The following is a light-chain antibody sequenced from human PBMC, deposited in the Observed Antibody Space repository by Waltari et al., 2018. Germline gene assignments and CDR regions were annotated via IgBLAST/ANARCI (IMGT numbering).Light chain of an antibody. CDR2: DNN. Sequence: QSVLTQPPSVSGAPGQRITISCTGTSTHIGSGFRFHWYRQLPGTAPKVVIYDNNNRPSGVPDRFSGSRSGTSASLAISGLRAEDEADYYCQSYDTSDLYVFGSGTQVTVL. J-gene: IGLJ1*01. V-gene: IGLV1-40*01. CDR3: QSYDTSDLYV. CDR1: STHIGSGFR.